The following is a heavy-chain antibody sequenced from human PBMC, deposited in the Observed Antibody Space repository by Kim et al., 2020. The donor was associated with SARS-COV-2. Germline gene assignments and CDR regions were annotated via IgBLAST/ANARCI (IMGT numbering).Heavy chain of an antibody. D-gene: IGHD2-2*01. CDR2: IKKDNTST. V-gene: IGHV3-20*04. J-gene: IGHJ4*02. Sequence: GGSLRLSCSASGFNFGDYGMNWVRKPPGKGLEWVCCIKKDNTSTAYADSVMGRFTISRDNAKRFLYVQMDSLRADDTALYYCVGGFYQGPFDCWGQGTLVSVSS. CDR3: VGGFYQGPFDC. CDR1: GFNFGDYG.